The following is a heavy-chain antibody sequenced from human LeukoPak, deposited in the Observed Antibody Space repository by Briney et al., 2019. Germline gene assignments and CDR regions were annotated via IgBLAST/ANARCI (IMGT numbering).Heavy chain of an antibody. CDR3: VRGDCSGVSCYLPEYFRH. J-gene: IGHJ1*01. D-gene: IGHD2-15*01. Sequence: ASVKLSCKASGYTLTSFSISWVRQAPGHGLEWMGWISAHNGSKDSAQTFQGRVTMTTETSTNTAYMELRSLRSDDTAVYYCVRGDCSGVSCYLPEYFRHWGQGTLVTVSS. CDR1: GYTLTSFS. CDR2: ISAHNGSK. V-gene: IGHV1-18*01.